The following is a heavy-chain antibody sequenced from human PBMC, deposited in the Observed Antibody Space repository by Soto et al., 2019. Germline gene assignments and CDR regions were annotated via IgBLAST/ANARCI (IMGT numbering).Heavy chain of an antibody. Sequence: GGSLRLSCAASGFTFSSHWISWVRQAPGKGLEWVANIKQDGSEKYYVDSVKGRFTISRDNAKNSLYLQMNSLRAEDTAVYYCAREGMIYYYDSSGYGLWGQGTLVTVSS. CDR1: GFTFSSHW. D-gene: IGHD3-22*01. V-gene: IGHV3-7*01. CDR3: AREGMIYYYDSSGYGL. CDR2: IKQDGSEK. J-gene: IGHJ4*02.